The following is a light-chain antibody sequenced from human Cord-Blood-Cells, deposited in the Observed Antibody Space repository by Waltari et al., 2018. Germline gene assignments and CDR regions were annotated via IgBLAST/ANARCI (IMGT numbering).Light chain of an antibody. CDR1: QSVSSY. Sequence: EIVLTQSPATLSLSPGERATLSCRASQSVSSYLAWYQQKPGQAPRLLIYDASNRATGIPARFSGSGSGTDFTRTISSLEPEDVAVYYCQQRSNWLWTFGQGTKVEIK. CDR3: QQRSNWLWT. CDR2: DAS. J-gene: IGKJ1*01. V-gene: IGKV3-11*01.